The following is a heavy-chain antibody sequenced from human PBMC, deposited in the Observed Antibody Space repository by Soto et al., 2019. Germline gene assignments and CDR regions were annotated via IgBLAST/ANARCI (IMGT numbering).Heavy chain of an antibody. Sequence: ASVKVSCKASGYIFTNYNIHWVRQAPGQRLEWMGWINDGNGNTKYSERFQGRVTNTRDTSASTAFMELSSLTSEDTGVYYCARDQGLWDAWGQGTPVTVSS. CDR1: GYIFTNYN. CDR3: ARDQGLWDA. J-gene: IGHJ5*01. D-gene: IGHD2-21*01. V-gene: IGHV1-3*01. CDR2: INDGNGNT.